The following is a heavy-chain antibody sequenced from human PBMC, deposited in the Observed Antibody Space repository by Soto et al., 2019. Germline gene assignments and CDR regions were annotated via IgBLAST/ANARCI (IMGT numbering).Heavy chain of an antibody. CDR3: ARGRYGDY. D-gene: IGHD1-1*01. Sequence: QVHLVQSGAEVKKPGASVKVSCKGSGYDFTTYGITWVRQAPGQGLEWMAWISAHNGNTDYAQKLQGRVTVTRDTSTSTAYMDLRSLRSDDTAMYYCARGRYGDYWGQGALVTVSS. CDR1: GYDFTTYG. J-gene: IGHJ4*02. CDR2: ISAHNGNT. V-gene: IGHV1-18*01.